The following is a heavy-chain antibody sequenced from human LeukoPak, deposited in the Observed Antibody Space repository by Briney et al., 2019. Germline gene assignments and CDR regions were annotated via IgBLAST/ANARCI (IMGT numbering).Heavy chain of an antibody. CDR2: IYTSGST. V-gene: IGHV4-61*02. J-gene: IGHJ3*02. Sequence: SETLSLTCTVSGGSISSSSYYWSWIRQPAGKGLEWIGRIYTSGSTNYNPSLESRVTMSVDTSKNQFSLKLSSVTAADTAVYYCARDLRGYGSGSYAVDAFDIWGQGTMVTVSS. D-gene: IGHD3-10*01. CDR1: GGSISSSSYY. CDR3: ARDLRGYGSGSYAVDAFDI.